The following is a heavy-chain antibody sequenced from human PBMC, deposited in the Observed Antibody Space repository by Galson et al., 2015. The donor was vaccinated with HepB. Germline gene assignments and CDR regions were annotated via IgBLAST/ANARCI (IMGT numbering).Heavy chain of an antibody. CDR2: FDPEDGET. CDR1: GYTLTELS. J-gene: IGHJ4*02. CDR3: ATDRVSPEAYCGGDCYSG. D-gene: IGHD2-21*02. V-gene: IGHV1-24*01. Sequence: SVKVSCKVSGYTLTELSMHWVRQAPGKGLEWMGGFDPEDGETIYAQKFQGGVTMTEDTSTDTAYMELSSLRSEDTAVYYCATDRVSPEAYCGGDCYSGWGQGTLVTVSS.